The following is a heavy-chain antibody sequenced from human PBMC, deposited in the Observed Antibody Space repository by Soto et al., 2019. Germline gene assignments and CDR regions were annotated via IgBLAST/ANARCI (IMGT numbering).Heavy chain of an antibody. D-gene: IGHD1-26*01. CDR1: GFTLSSSD. CDR3: ASAILGQPPYFYDMDV. J-gene: IGHJ6*02. CDR2: IVAGSENS. V-gene: IGHV1-58*01. Sequence: QMQLVQTGPEVKKPRTSLKVSCKASGFTLSSSDVPWVRQARGQGLEWRGWIVAGSENSNYAQKFQERVTITRDMSTSTVYMELSSLRSEDTATYYCASAILGQPPYFYDMDVWGQGTPVTVSS.